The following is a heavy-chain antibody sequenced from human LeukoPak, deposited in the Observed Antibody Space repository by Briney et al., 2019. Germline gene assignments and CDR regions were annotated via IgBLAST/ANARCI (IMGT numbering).Heavy chain of an antibody. J-gene: IGHJ4*02. CDR1: GFTFSSYA. D-gene: IGHD6-13*01. V-gene: IGHV3-23*01. CDR2: IGGSGGST. Sequence: GGPLRLSCAASGFTFSSYAMSWVRQAPGKGLEWVSSIGGSGGSTYYADSVKGRFTISRDNSKNTLYLQMNSLRAEDTAVYYCAKVETAAAATLRGFDYWGQGTLVTVSS. CDR3: AKVETAAAATLRGFDY.